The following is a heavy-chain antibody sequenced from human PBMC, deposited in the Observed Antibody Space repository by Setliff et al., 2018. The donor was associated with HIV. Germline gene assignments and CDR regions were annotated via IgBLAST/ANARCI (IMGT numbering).Heavy chain of an antibody. Sequence: PSETLSLTCAVSGYSISSGYYWGWIRQTPGKGLEWIGSIYHSGTTYYNPSLRSRVTISVDTSKNQFSLKLSSVTAADTAVYYCGGNGYYSIDYWGQGTLVTVSS. D-gene: IGHD3-22*01. CDR1: GYSISSGYY. CDR2: IYHSGTT. J-gene: IGHJ4*02. V-gene: IGHV4-38-2*01. CDR3: GGNGYYSIDY.